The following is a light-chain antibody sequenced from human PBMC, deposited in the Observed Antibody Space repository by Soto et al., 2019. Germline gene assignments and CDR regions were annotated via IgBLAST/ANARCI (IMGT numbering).Light chain of an antibody. CDR3: QQNYRTPIT. V-gene: IGKV1-39*01. CDR2: DES. Sequence: QTTRFSSSLSQSLVEGVTVAWRASQSINIYLSWYQQEQGKAPKLLMYDESSLQSGVPSRFSGSGSGKHFTITISSLQSEDFATYYCQQNYRTPITFGRGTKVDIK. CDR1: QSINIY. J-gene: IGKJ4*01.